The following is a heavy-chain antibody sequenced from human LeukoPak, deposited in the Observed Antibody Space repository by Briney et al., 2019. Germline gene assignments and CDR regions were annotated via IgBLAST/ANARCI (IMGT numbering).Heavy chain of an antibody. CDR3: AREREAMVRGVTILSYYYYYMDV. Sequence: GGSLRLSCAASGFTFSSYWMSWVRQAPGKGLEWVANIKQDGSEKYYVDSVKGRFTISRDNAKNSLYLQMNSLRAEDTAVYYCAREREAMVRGVTILSYYYYYMDVWGKGTTVTVSS. J-gene: IGHJ6*03. CDR2: IKQDGSEK. V-gene: IGHV3-7*01. D-gene: IGHD3-10*01. CDR1: GFTFSSYW.